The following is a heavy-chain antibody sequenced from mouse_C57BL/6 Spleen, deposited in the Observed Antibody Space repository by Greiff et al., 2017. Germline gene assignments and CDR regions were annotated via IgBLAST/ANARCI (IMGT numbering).Heavy chain of an antibody. CDR1: GYTFTSYW. Sequence: QVQLQQPGAELVKPGASVKMSCKAYGYTFTSYWLTWVKQRPGQGLEWIGDIYPGSGSTNYNEKFKSKATLTVDTSSSTAYMQLSSLTSEDSAVYYCARGDYYYGSSYAMDYWGQGTSGTVSS. CDR3: ARGDYYYGSSYAMDY. J-gene: IGHJ4*01. D-gene: IGHD1-1*01. CDR2: IYPGSGST. V-gene: IGHV1-55*01.